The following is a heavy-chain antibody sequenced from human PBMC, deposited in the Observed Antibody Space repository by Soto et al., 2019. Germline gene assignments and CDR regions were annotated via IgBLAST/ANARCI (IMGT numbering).Heavy chain of an antibody. J-gene: IGHJ6*02. CDR3: ARDLRPYTIQQYYYYPMDV. CDR1: GYTFTGYF. CDR2: INPNTGGT. D-gene: IGHD3-16*01. Sequence: QVLLVQSGAEVTKPGASVEVSCKASGYTFTGYFLHWVRQAPGQGLEYMGWINPNTGGTHYAQKFQGRLTMTRDTSISTAYMELRRLTSDETAVYYCARDLRPYTIQQYYYYPMDVWGQGTTVTVSS. V-gene: IGHV1-2*02.